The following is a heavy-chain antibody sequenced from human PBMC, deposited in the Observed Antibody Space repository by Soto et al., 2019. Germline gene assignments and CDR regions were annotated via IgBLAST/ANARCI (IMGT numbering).Heavy chain of an antibody. Sequence: ASVKVSCKASGYTLTSDYLHWVRQASGQGPEWMGIINPLGGITNDAQKFQDRVTMNSDTSTSTVYMELSSLRSEDTAVYYCARGISTTRYYYYYGMDVWG. CDR1: GYTLTSDY. J-gene: IGHJ6*02. CDR2: INPLGGIT. V-gene: IGHV1-46*01. CDR3: ARGISTTRYYYYYGMDV. D-gene: IGHD2-2*01.